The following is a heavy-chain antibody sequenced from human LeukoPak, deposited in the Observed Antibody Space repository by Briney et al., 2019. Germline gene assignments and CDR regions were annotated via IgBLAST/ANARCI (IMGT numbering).Heavy chain of an antibody. V-gene: IGHV3-33*08. J-gene: IGHJ4*02. CDR3: ATLSSGHGVVFDY. CDR2: IWYDGSNK. CDR1: GFPFSSYG. Sequence: GGSLRLSCVASGFPFSSYGMHWVRQAPGKGLEWVAVIWYDGSNKYYADSVKGRFTISRDNSKNTLYLQMNSLRAEDTAVYYCATLSSGHGVVFDYWGQGTLVTVSS. D-gene: IGHD6-19*01.